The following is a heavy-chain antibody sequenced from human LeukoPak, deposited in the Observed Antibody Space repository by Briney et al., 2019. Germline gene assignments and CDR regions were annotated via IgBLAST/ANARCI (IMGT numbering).Heavy chain of an antibody. V-gene: IGHV3-66*01. J-gene: IGHJ4*02. CDR2: IYSGGST. CDR3: ASLGYSSIRRYYFDY. D-gene: IGHD6-13*01. CDR1: GFTVSSNY. Sequence: GGSLRLSCAASGFTVSSNYMSWVRQAPGKGLEWVSVIYSGGSTYYADSVKGRFTTSRDNSKNTLYLQMNSLRAEDTAVYYCASLGYSSIRRYYFDYWGQGTLVTVSS.